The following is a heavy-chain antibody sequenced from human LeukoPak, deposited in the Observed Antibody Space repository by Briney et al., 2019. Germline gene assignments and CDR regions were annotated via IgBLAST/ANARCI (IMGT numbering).Heavy chain of an antibody. CDR1: RFIFSSYT. CDR3: AKTPSSGYYFDQ. D-gene: IGHD5-12*01. V-gene: IGHV3-23*01. CDR2: ISGSGGST. Sequence: GGSLRLSCAASRFIFSSYTMNWVRQAPGKGLEWVSSISGSGGSTYYADSVKGRFTFSRDNSKNTLYLQMNSLRAEDTAVYYCAKTPSSGYYFDQWGQGTLVTVSS. J-gene: IGHJ4*02.